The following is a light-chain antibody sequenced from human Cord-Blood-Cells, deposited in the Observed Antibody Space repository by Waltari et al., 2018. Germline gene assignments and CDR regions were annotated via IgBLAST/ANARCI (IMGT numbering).Light chain of an antibody. CDR3: QQANSFPVT. Sequence: DIQMTQSPSSVSASVGDRVPITCRASQGISSLLAWYQQKPGQAPKLLIYAASSLASGVPIRFRGSGSGTDFTLTISSLQPEDFATYYCQQANSFPVTFGPGTKVDIK. CDR1: QGISSL. V-gene: IGKV1-12*01. J-gene: IGKJ3*01. CDR2: AAS.